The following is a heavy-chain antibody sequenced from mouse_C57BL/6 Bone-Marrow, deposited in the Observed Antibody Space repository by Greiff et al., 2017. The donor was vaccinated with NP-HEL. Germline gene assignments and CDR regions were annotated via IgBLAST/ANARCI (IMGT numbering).Heavy chain of an antibody. J-gene: IGHJ2*01. V-gene: IGHV5-15*01. D-gene: IGHD1-1*01. CDR3: ARHRDYYYGSSHYFDY. CDR1: GFTFSDYG. CDR2: ISNLAYSI. Sequence: EVKVVESGGGLVQPGGSLKLSCAASGFTFSDYGMAWVRQAPRKGPEWVAFISNLAYSIYYADTVTGRFTISRENAKNTLYLEMSSLRSEDTAMYYCARHRDYYYGSSHYFDYWGQGTTLTVSS.